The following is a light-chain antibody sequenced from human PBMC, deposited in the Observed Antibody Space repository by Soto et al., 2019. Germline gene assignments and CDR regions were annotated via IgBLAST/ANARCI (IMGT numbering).Light chain of an antibody. CDR3: QQYDSSPWT. J-gene: IGKJ1*01. CDR1: QSVSSSF. V-gene: IGKV3-20*01. Sequence: EIVLTQSPGTLSLSPGERATLSCRANQSVSSSFLAWYQQKPGQAPRLLIYGASSRATGIPDRFSGSGSGTDFTLTISILEPEDFAVYYCQQYDSSPWTFGQGTKVEIK. CDR2: GAS.